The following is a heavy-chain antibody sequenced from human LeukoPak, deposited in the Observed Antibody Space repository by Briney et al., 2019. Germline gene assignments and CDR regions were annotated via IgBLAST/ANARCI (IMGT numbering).Heavy chain of an antibody. V-gene: IGHV4-61*02. CDR3: ARGASSDY. J-gene: IGHJ4*02. CDR1: GGSISSGSISSYY. CDR2: IYTSGTT. Sequence: PSETLSLTCTVSGGSISSGSISSYYWSWVRQPAGKGLEWIGRIYTSGTTNYNPSLKSRVTMSVDTSKNQFSLKLNSVTAADTAVYYCARGASSDYWGQGTLVTVSS.